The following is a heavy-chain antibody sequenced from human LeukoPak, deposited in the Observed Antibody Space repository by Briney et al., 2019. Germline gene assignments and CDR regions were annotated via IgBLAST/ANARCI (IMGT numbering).Heavy chain of an antibody. J-gene: IGHJ4*02. CDR1: GGSISSGSYY. V-gene: IGHV4-61*02. CDR3: ARKDPGYSGYSDFDY. CDR2: IYSSGST. Sequence: TLSLTXTVSGGSISSGSYYWSWIRQPAGKGLEWIGRIYSSGSTNYNPSLKSRVTISVDTSKNQFSLKLSSVTAADTAIYYCARKDPGYSGYSDFDYWGQGTLVTVSS. D-gene: IGHD5-12*01.